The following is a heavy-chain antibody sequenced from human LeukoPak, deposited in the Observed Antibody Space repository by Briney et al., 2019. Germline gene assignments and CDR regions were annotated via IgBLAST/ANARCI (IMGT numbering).Heavy chain of an antibody. CDR3: ARLRLGELLSRVFDY. CDR2: IYYSGST. Sequence: SETLSLTCTVSGGSISSYYWSWIRQPPGKGLEWIGYIYYSGSTNYNPSLKSRVTISVDTSKNQFSLKLSSVTAADTAVYYCARLRLGELLSRVFDYWGQGTLVTVSS. V-gene: IGHV4-59*01. CDR1: GGSISSYY. J-gene: IGHJ4*02. D-gene: IGHD1-26*01.